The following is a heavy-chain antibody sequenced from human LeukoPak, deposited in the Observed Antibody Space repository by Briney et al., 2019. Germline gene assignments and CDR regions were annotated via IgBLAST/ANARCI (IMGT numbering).Heavy chain of an antibody. J-gene: IGHJ6*02. CDR3: AREVITMVRSRYYYYYGMDV. CDR1: GFTVSSNY. Sequence: GGSLRLSCAASGFTVSSNYMSWVRQAPGKGLEWVSVIYSGGSTYYADSVKGRFTISRDNSKNTLYLQMNSLRAEDTAVYYCAREVITMVRSRYYYYYGMDVWGQGTTVTVSS. CDR2: IYSGGST. D-gene: IGHD3-10*01. V-gene: IGHV3-53*01.